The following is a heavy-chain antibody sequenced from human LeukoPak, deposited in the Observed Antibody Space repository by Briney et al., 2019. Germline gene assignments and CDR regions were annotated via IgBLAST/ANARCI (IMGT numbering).Heavy chain of an antibody. D-gene: IGHD3-22*01. V-gene: IGHV4-34*01. Sequence: SETLSPTCAVYGGSFSGYYWSWIRQPPGKGLEWIGEINHSGSTNYNPSLKSRVTISVDTSKNQFSLKLSSVTAADTAVYYCARHRRKQYYYGSSGYYFDYWGQGTLVTVSS. J-gene: IGHJ4*02. CDR2: INHSGST. CDR3: ARHRRKQYYYGSSGYYFDY. CDR1: GGSFSGYY.